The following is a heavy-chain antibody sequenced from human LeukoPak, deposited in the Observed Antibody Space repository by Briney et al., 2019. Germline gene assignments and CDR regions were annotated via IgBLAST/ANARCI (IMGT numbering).Heavy chain of an antibody. CDR1: GGSISSYY. D-gene: IGHD1-14*01. CDR2: IHYSGST. V-gene: IGHV4-59*01. J-gene: IGHJ5*02. CDR3: ARIYKNWFHP. Sequence: SETLSLTCTVSGGSISSYYWSWIRQPPGKGLEWIAYIHYSGSTTYNPSLKSRVTISVDTSKNQFSLTLSSVTAADTAVYYCARIYKNWFHPWGQGTLVTVSS.